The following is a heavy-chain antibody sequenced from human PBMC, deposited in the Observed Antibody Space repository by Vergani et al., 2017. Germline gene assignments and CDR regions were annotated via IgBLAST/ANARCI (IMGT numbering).Heavy chain of an antibody. V-gene: IGHV4-34*01. CDR3: ARVFVRQHHGYWYFDL. CDR1: GGSFSGYY. CDR2: INHSRST. D-gene: IGHD3-10*02. Sequence: QVQLQQWGAGLLKPSETLSLTCAVYGGSFSGYYWSWIRQPPGKGLEWIGEINHSRSTNYNPSLKSRVTISVDTSKNQFSLKLSSVTAADTAVYYCARVFVRQHHGYWYFDLWGRGTLVTVSS. J-gene: IGHJ2*01.